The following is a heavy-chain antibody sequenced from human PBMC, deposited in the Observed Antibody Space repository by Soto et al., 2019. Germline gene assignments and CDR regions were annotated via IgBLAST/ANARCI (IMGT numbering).Heavy chain of an antibody. CDR1: GGSISSSSYY. CDR2: IYYSGST. Sequence: PSETLSLTCTVSGGSISSSSYYWGWIRQPPGKGLEWIGSIYYSGSTYYNPSLKSRVTISVDTSKNQFSLKLSSVTAADTAVYYCARLALRFLEWFPPGDYMDVWGKGTTVTVSS. J-gene: IGHJ6*03. CDR3: ARLALRFLEWFPPGDYMDV. D-gene: IGHD3-3*01. V-gene: IGHV4-39*01.